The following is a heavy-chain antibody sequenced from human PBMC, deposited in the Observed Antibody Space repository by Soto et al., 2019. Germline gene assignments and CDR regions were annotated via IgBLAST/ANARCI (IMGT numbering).Heavy chain of an antibody. V-gene: IGHV3-23*01. CDR1: G. CDR2: ISAGGTTT. Sequence: GKPGFRQVLGKRLEWVSAISAGGTTTYYADPVKGRFTISKDNSKNMLYLQMNILRAEDKAVYYCAKVCFFLGYGDHRDLHSFPTRRSSDL. D-gene: IGHD4-17*01. J-gene: IGHJ2*01. CDR3: AKVCFFLGYGDHRDLHSFPTRRSSDL.